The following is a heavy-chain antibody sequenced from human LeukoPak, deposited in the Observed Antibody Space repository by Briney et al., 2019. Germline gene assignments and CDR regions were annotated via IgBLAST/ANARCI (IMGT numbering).Heavy chain of an antibody. CDR3: AKGRLTGVSDY. J-gene: IGHJ4*02. Sequence: GGSLRLSCAASGFTFRNFWMNWVRQAPGKGLEWVSGISGGGGSTYYADSVKGRFTISRDNSKNTLYLQMNSLRAEDTAVYYCAKGRLTGVSDYWGQGTLVTVSS. CDR2: ISGGGGST. CDR1: GFTFRNFW. V-gene: IGHV3-23*01. D-gene: IGHD7-27*01.